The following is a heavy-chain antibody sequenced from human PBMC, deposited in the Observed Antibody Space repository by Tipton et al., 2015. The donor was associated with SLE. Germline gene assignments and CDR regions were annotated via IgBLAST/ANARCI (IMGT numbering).Heavy chain of an antibody. CDR1: GFTFSTYG. CDR2: IWYDGSNK. J-gene: IGHJ3*02. Sequence: SLRLSCAASGFTFSTYGMHWVRQAPGKGLEWVAVIWYDGSNKYYVDSVKGRFTISRDNSKNTLWPQMTSLRAEDTAVYYCASELPGWGAFDIWGHGTMVTVSS. CDR3: ASELPGWGAFDI. V-gene: IGHV3-33*01. D-gene: IGHD2-2*01.